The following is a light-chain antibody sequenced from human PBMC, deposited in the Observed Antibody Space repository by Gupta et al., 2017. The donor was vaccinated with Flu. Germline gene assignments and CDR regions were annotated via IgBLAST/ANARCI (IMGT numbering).Light chain of an antibody. CDR2: DAS. J-gene: IGKJ2*01. V-gene: IGKV3-11*01. Sequence: EIELTQSPATLSLSPGERATLSCRASQSVSTYLAWYQKKPGQAPRLLIYDASNRATGIPARFSGSGSGTNFTLTISNLEPEDFAVYYCQRRSNWPPYTFGQGTRLEI. CDR1: QSVSTY. CDR3: QRRSNWPPYT.